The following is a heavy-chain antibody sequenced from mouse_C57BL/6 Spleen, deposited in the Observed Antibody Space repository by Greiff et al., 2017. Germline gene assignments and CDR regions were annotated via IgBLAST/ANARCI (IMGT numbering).Heavy chain of an antibody. CDR2: ISYDGSN. D-gene: IGHD1-1*01. V-gene: IGHV3-6*01. CDR1: GYSITSGYY. J-gene: IGHJ2*01. Sequence: EVKLMESGPGLVKPSQSLSLTCSVTGYSITSGYYWNWIRQFPGNKLEWMGYISYDGSNNYNPSLKNRISITRDTSKNQFFLKLNSVTTEDTATYYCAIMFITTVVVDYWGQGTTLTVSS. CDR3: AIMFITTVVVDY.